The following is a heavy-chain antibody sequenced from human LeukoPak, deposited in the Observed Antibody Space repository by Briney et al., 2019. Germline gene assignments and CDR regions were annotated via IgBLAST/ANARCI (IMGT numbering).Heavy chain of an antibody. CDR3: ARRSKYGDYFDY. CDR2: IYYSGST. J-gene: IGHJ4*02. V-gene: IGHV4-59*08. D-gene: IGHD4-17*01. Sequence: SETLSLTCTVSGGSLSSYYWSWLRQPPGKGLEWIGYIYYSGSTNYNPSLKSRVNISVDTSKNQFSLKLSSVTAADSAVYYCARRSKYGDYFDYWGQGTLVTVSS. CDR1: GGSLSSYY.